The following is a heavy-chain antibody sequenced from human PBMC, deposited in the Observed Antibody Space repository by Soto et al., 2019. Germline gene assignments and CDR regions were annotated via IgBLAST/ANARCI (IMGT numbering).Heavy chain of an antibody. V-gene: IGHV1-69*04. CDR2: IIPILGIA. CDR1: GGTFSSYT. J-gene: IGHJ4*02. D-gene: IGHD6-13*01. CDR3: ARDRGSSWDEYYFDY. Sequence: SVKVSCKASGGTFSSYTISWVRQAPGQGLEWMGRIIPILGIANYAQKFQGRVTITADKSTSTAYMELSSLRSEDTAVYYCARDRGSSWDEYYFDYWGQGTLVTVSS.